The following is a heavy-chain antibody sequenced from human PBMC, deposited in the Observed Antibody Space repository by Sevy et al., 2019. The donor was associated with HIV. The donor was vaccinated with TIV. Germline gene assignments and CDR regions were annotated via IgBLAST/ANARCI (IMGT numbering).Heavy chain of an antibody. V-gene: IGHV4-39*01. Sequence: SETLSLTCTVSGGSISSSSYYWGWIRQPPGKGLEWIGSIYYSGSTYYNPSLKSRVTISADTSKNQFSLKMSSVTAADTAVYYCARPIVAGSYYRLDYFDYWGQGTLVTVSS. J-gene: IGHJ4*02. CDR1: GGSISSSSYY. CDR3: ARPIVAGSYYRLDYFDY. CDR2: IYYSGST. D-gene: IGHD3-10*01.